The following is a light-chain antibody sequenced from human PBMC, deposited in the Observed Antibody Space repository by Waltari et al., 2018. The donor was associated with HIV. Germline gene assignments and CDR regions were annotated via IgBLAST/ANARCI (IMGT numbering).Light chain of an antibody. V-gene: IGKV3-20*01. J-gene: IGKJ1*01. CDR2: GPS. CDR3: QQYGSSPLT. Sequence: EMVLTQSPGTMSLSPGERAAISCRSRQRVTSYLAWYQQKPGQAPRLLVYGPSSRATGIPDRFSGSGSGTDFTLTISRLEPEDFAVYYCQQYGSSPLTFGQGTKVEIK. CDR1: QRVTSY.